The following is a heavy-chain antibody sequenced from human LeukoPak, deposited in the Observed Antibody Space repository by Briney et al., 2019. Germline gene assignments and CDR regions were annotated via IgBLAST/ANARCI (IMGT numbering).Heavy chain of an antibody. CDR1: GDSVSSNSAA. D-gene: IGHD6-13*01. CDR3: ARRVSSWYPGLPRTNWFDP. V-gene: IGHV6-1*01. J-gene: IGHJ5*02. CDR2: TYYRSKWYN. Sequence: SQTLSLTCAISGDSVSSNSAAWNWIRQSPSRGLEWLGRTYYRSKWYNDYAVSVESRITINPDTSKNQFSLKLSSVTAADTAVYYCARRVSSWYPGLPRTNWFDPWGQGTLVTVSS.